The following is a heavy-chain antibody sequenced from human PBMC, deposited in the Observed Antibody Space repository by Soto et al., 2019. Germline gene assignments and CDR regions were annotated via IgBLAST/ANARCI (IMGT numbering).Heavy chain of an antibody. CDR3: TGNTFGLWDT. Sequence: MQMVESGGGSVQPGGSLRLSCAASGFPFSHYWMHWVRQTPGKGLVWVSRINPAGTITNYADSVEGRFTISRDNADSALLQQMNSMIAEDTAIFYCTGNTFGLWDTWGQGTLVNVSS. CDR1: GFPFSHYW. J-gene: IGHJ5*02. D-gene: IGHD3-16*01. CDR2: INPAGTIT. V-gene: IGHV3-74*01.